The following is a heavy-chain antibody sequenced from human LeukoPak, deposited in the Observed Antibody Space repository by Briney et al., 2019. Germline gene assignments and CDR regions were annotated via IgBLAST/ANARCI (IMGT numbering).Heavy chain of an antibody. CDR1: GITLRNYE. V-gene: IGHV3-48*03. CDR2: ISCCGSTI. CDR3: ARHLRYDSGGYYMVNAFDS. Sequence: GGSSGVSCAASGITLRNYEVNLIRQAPRKGPGGDSYISCCGSTIYYADSVKGRFTISRNNAKKSLYLQMNSLRAEDTAVYYCARHLRYDSGGYYMVNAFDSWGQGTMVTVSS. D-gene: IGHD3-22*01. J-gene: IGHJ3*02.